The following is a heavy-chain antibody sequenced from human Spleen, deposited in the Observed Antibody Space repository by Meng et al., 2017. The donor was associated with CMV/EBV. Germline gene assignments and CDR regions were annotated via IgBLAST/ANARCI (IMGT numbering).Heavy chain of an antibody. Sequence: SETLSLTCTVSGGSISSYYWSWVRQPPGKGLEWIGYIYYSGSTNYNPSLKSRVTISVDTSKNQFSLKVSSVTAADTAVYYCASFHCSSSNCYTKNYDMDVWGQGTTVTVSS. CDR2: IYYSGST. CDR3: ASFHCSSSNCYTKNYDMDV. D-gene: IGHD2-2*02. CDR1: GGSISSYY. V-gene: IGHV4-59*12. J-gene: IGHJ6*02.